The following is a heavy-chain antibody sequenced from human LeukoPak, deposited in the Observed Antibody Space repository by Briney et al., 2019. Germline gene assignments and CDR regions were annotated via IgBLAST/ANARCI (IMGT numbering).Heavy chain of an antibody. CDR3: ARPRYFDSSSYYKYEIFDR. Sequence: GESLKISCKGSGYSFTSYWIGWVRQMPGKGLEWMGIIYPGDSDTRYSPSFQGQVTISADKSISTAYLQWSSLKASDTAMYYCARPRYFDSSSYYKYEIFDRWGQGTLVTVSS. J-gene: IGHJ4*02. D-gene: IGHD3-22*01. CDR1: GYSFTSYW. CDR2: IYPGDSDT. V-gene: IGHV5-51*01.